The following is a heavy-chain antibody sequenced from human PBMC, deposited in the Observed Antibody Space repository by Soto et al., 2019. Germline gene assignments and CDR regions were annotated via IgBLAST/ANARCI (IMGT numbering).Heavy chain of an antibody. CDR1: GFTCSSYG. Sequence: XGSLLLSGAASGFTCSSYGMHGVRQAPGKGLEWVSSITRGGETYYAESVKGRLTISRDYAKNSVSLQMNSLRVEDTAVYYCAREETAWPLAYGLDVWGQGTTVTVSS. V-gene: IGHV3-21*01. CDR2: ITRGGET. J-gene: IGHJ6*02. CDR3: AREETAWPLAYGLDV. D-gene: IGHD2-21*02.